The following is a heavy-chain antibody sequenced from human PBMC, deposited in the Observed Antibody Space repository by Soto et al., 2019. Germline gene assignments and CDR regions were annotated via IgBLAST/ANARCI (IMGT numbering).Heavy chain of an antibody. D-gene: IGHD3-10*01. V-gene: IGHV3-30-3*01. J-gene: IGHJ4*02. Sequence: QVQLVESGGGVVQPGRSLRLSCAASGFTFSNFVMHWARQAPGKGLEWVAVISYDGSNKYYADSVKGRFTISRDNSKNTLYLQMNSLTVEDTAVYYCGQDGVAWGQGTLVTVSS. CDR2: ISYDGSNK. CDR1: GFTFSNFV. CDR3: GQDGVA.